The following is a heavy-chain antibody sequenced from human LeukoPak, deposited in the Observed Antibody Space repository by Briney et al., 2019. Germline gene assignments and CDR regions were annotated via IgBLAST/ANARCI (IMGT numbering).Heavy chain of an antibody. CDR3: ARDREATNDY. V-gene: IGHV1-18*01. D-gene: IGHD1-26*01. CDR2: ITVYNGNT. CDR1: GYTFTDNV. Sequence: GASVKVSCKTSGYTFTDNVISWVRQAPGQGLEWMGWITVYNGNTNYAQKLQGRVTMTTDTSTSTAYMELRSLRSDDTAVYFCARDREATNDYWGQGTLVTVSS. J-gene: IGHJ4*02.